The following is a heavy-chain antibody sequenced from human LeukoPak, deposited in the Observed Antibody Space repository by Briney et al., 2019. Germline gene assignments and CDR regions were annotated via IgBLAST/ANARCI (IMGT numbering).Heavy chain of an antibody. D-gene: IGHD4-23*01. CDR3: ARGGGNSYYYFGMDV. CDR1: GFTVSNNY. CDR2: IYSGGRT. Sequence: GGSLRLSCAASGFTVSNNYMTWVRQAPGKGLEWVSVIYSGGRTDYADSVKGRFTISRDNSKNTLYLQLNSLRAEDTAVYYCARGGGNSYYYFGMDVWGQGTTVTVSS. V-gene: IGHV3-66*01. J-gene: IGHJ6*02.